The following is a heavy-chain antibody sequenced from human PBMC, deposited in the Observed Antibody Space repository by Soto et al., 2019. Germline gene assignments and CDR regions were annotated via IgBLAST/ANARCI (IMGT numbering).Heavy chain of an antibody. CDR2: INHSGST. Sequence: SETLSLTCAVYGGSFSGYYWSWIRQPPGKGLEWIGEINHSGSTNYNPSLKSRVTISVDTSKNQFSLKLSSVTAADTAVYYCARGFPITIFGVVIRYNWFAPWGQGTLVTVSS. CDR1: GGSFSGYY. CDR3: ARGFPITIFGVVIRYNWFAP. V-gene: IGHV4-34*01. J-gene: IGHJ5*02. D-gene: IGHD3-3*01.